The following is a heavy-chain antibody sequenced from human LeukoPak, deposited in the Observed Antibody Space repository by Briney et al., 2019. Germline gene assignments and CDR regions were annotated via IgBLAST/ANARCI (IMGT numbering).Heavy chain of an antibody. CDR3: AKDIGGDYVYYYYGMDV. CDR1: KFTFSSYW. Sequence: GGSLRLSCAASKFTFSSYWMSWVRQAPGKGLEWVANIKQDGSVQFYMDSLKGRFSVSRDNAKNSLYLQMNSLRAEDTALYYCAKDIGGDYVYYYYGMDVWGQGTTVTVSS. V-gene: IGHV3-7*03. J-gene: IGHJ6*02. D-gene: IGHD4-17*01. CDR2: IKQDGSVQ.